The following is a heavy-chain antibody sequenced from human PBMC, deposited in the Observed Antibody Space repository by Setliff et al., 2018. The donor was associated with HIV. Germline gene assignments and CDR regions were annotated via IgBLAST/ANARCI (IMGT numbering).Heavy chain of an antibody. V-gene: IGHV4-4*09. D-gene: IGHD5-18*01. CDR1: GGSISSYY. CDR3: ARRGYSYVERVYYYYMDV. J-gene: IGHJ6*03. CDR2: IDNSGST. Sequence: NPSETLSLTCTVAGGSISSYYWSWIRQPPGKGLEWIGYIDNSGSTNYNPSLKSRVTISVGTSKNQISLKLSSVTAADTAMYYCARRGYSYVERVYYYYMDVWGKGTTVTVSS.